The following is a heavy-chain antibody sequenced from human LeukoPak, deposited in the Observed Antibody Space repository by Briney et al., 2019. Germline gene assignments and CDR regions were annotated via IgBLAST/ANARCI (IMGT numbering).Heavy chain of an antibody. D-gene: IGHD3-10*01. J-gene: IGHJ4*02. Sequence: GGSLRLSCAASGFTFSGYGMSWVRQAPGKGLEWVAFIRNDGTKEYHADSVKGRFSVSRDNPKNTLYLQMNSLSVEDTAIYYCVKALGGSGSYWGQGTSVIVSS. CDR3: VKALGGSGSY. CDR2: IRNDGTKE. CDR1: GFTFSGYG. V-gene: IGHV3-30*02.